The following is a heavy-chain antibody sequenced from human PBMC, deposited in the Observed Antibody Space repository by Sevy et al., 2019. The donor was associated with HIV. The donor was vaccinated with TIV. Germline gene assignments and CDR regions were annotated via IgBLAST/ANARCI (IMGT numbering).Heavy chain of an antibody. V-gene: IGHV3-48*02. J-gene: IGHJ4*02. CDR3: ARDKRDYYGAGSLPYYFDY. CDR2: ISSSSSTI. CDR1: GFTFSSYS. Sequence: GGSLRLSCAASGFTFSSYSMNWVRQAPGKGLEWVSYISSSSSTIYYAASVKGRFTISRDNAKNSLYLQMNSLRDEETAVYYCARDKRDYYGAGSLPYYFDYWGQGTLVTVSS. D-gene: IGHD3-10*01.